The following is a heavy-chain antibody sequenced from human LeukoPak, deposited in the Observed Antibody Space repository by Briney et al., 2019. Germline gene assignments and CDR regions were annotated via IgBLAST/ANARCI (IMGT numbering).Heavy chain of an antibody. V-gene: IGHV1-46*01. CDR2: INPSGGST. Sequence: ASVKVSCKASGYTFTSYYMHWVRQAPGQGLEWMGIINPSGGSTSYAQKFQGRVTMTRDTSTSTVYMELSSLRSEDTAVYYCASGYCSSTSCYVGYFDYWGQGTLVTVSS. CDR3: ASGYCSSTSCYVGYFDY. D-gene: IGHD2-2*01. CDR1: GYTFTSYY. J-gene: IGHJ4*02.